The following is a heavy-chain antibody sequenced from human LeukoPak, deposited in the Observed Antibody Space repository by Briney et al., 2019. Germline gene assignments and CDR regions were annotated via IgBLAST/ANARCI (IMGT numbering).Heavy chain of an antibody. V-gene: IGHV3-23*01. D-gene: IGHD3-22*01. CDR3: AKDTYYYDSSGYYAY. CDR1: GFTFSSYS. Sequence: GGSLRLSCAASGFTFSSYSMNWVRQAPGKGLEWVSAISGSGGSTYYADSVKGRFTISRDNSKNTLYLQMNSLRAEDTAVYYCAKDTYYYDSSGYYAYWGQGTLVTVSS. CDR2: ISGSGGST. J-gene: IGHJ4*02.